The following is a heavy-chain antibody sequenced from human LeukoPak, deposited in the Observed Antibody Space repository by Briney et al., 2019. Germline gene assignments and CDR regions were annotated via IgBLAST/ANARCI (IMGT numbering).Heavy chain of an antibody. D-gene: IGHD1-14*01. CDR2: IKQDGGEK. Sequence: GGSLRLSCAASGFTFSTYWMSRVRQAPGKGLEWVANIKQDGGEKFYADSVKGRFTISRDNSKNSVYLQMNRLRVEDTAVYYCARSPDGFDYWGQGTLVTVSS. J-gene: IGHJ4*02. CDR3: ARSPDGFDY. V-gene: IGHV3-7*01. CDR1: GFTFSTYW.